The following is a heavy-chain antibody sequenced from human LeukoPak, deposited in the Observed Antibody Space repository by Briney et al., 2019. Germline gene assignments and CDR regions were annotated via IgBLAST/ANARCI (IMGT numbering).Heavy chain of an antibody. V-gene: IGHV1-69*05. CDR1: GGTFSSYA. CDR3: AGSSGWYVHSFDY. Sequence: SVKVSCKASGGTFSSYAISWVRQAPGQGLEWMGGIIPIFGTANYAQKFQGRVTITTDESTSTAYMELSSLRSEDTAVYYCAGSSGWYVHSFDYWGQGTLVTVSS. D-gene: IGHD6-19*01. J-gene: IGHJ4*02. CDR2: IIPIFGTA.